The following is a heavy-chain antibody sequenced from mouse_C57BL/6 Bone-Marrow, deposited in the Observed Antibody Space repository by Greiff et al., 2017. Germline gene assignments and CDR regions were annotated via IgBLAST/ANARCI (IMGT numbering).Heavy chain of an antibody. Sequence: VKLMESGPELVRPGVSVKISCKGSGYTFTDYAMHWVTHSHAKSLEWIGVISTYSGDASYNQTFNDKATMTVDKSSSTAYMELSTLTSEDSAVYYCAREKAAYYSSWVAYWGQGTLVTGSA. D-gene: IGHD2-12*01. J-gene: IGHJ3*01. CDR1: GYTFTDYA. V-gene: IGHV1-67*01. CDR3: AREKAAYYSSWVAY. CDR2: ISTYSGDA.